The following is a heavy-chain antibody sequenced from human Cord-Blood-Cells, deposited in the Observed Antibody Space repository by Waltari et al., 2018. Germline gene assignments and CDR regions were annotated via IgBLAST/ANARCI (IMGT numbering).Heavy chain of an antibody. Sequence: QVQLVQSGAEVKKPGASVKVSCKASGYTFTAYYMHRVRQAPVQGLEWMGRINPNSGGTNYAQKFQGRVTMTRDTSISTAYMELSRLRSDDTAVYYCARALTVTTAFDIWGQGTMVTVSS. CDR3: ARALTVTTAFDI. V-gene: IGHV1-2*06. CDR1: GYTFTAYY. D-gene: IGHD4-4*01. J-gene: IGHJ3*02. CDR2: INPNSGGT.